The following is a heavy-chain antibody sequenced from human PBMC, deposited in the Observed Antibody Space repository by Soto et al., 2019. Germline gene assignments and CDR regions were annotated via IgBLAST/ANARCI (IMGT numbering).Heavy chain of an antibody. CDR3: ASDSGVLWFRELVNV. CDR1: GGSISSGDYC. D-gene: IGHD3-10*01. Sequence: SETLSLTCTVSGGSISSGDYCWSCIRQPPGKGLEWIGYIYYSGSTYYNPSLKSRVTISVDTSKNQFSLKLSSVTAADTAVYYCASDSGVLWFRELVNVWGEATKVTVSS. V-gene: IGHV4-30-4*01. J-gene: IGHJ6*04. CDR2: IYYSGST.